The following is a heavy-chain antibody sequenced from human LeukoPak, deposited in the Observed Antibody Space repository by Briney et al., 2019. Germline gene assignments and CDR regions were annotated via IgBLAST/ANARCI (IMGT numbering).Heavy chain of an antibody. D-gene: IGHD6-6*01. Sequence: ASVKVSCKASGYTFTGYYMHWVRQAPGQGLEWMGWINPNSGGTNYAQKLQGRVTMTTDTSTSTAYMELRSLRSDDTAVYYCATPYSSSGDGLDYWGQGTLVTVSS. CDR3: ATPYSSSGDGLDY. CDR2: INPNSGGT. V-gene: IGHV1-2*02. J-gene: IGHJ4*02. CDR1: GYTFTGYY.